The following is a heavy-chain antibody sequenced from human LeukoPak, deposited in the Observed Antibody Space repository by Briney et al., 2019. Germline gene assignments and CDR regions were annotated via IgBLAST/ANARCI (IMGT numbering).Heavy chain of an antibody. Sequence: PPGGSLRLSCAASGFTFSSSAMSWVRQAPGKGLEWVSAISNNGGYTYYADSVQGRFTISRDNSKGTLCLQMNSLRAEDTAVYYCASLLVAGVASVDYWGQGTLVTVSS. V-gene: IGHV3-23*01. CDR3: ASLLVAGVASVDY. CDR1: GFTFSSSA. CDR2: ISNNGGYT. J-gene: IGHJ4*02. D-gene: IGHD6-19*01.